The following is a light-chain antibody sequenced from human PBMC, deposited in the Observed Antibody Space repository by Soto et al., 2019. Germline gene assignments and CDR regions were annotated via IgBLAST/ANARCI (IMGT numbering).Light chain of an antibody. J-gene: IGLJ3*02. Sequence: QSALTKPASVSGSPGQSITISCTGTSSDVGRYNLVSWYQQHPGKAPKLMIYEGSKRPSGVSNRFSGSKSGNTASLTISGLQAYDEADYYYCSYAGSSTPNWVVGGGTKVTVL. CDR3: CSYAGSSTPNWV. V-gene: IGLV2-23*01. CDR1: SSDVGRYNL. CDR2: EGS.